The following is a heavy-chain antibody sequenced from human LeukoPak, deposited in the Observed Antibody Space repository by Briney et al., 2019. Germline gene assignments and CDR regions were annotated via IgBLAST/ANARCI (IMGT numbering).Heavy chain of an antibody. CDR2: ISDSGSAI. CDR3: ARGPRYNWNSNYFPFDY. CDR1: GFTFSDYY. J-gene: IGHJ4*02. D-gene: IGHD1-7*01. Sequence: GGSLRLSCAASGFTFSDYYMSWFRQAPGKGLEWVSYISDSGSAISYADSVKGRFTISRDNAKNSLYLQMNSLRVEDTAVYYCARGPRYNWNSNYFPFDYWGQGTLVTVSS. V-gene: IGHV3-11*04.